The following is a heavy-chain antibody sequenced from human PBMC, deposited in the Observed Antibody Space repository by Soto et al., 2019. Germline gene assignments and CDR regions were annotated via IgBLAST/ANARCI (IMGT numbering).Heavy chain of an antibody. V-gene: IGHV4-30-4*01. CDR2: IYYSGST. J-gene: IGHJ4*02. CDR1: GGSISSGDYY. Sequence: SETLSLTCTVSGGSISSGDYYWSWIRQPPGKGLEWIGYIYYSGSTYYNPSLKSRVTISVDTSKNQFSLTLNSVTAADTAVYYCARHVRTSYTFYFDYWGPGTLVTVSS. CDR3: ARHVRTSYTFYFDY.